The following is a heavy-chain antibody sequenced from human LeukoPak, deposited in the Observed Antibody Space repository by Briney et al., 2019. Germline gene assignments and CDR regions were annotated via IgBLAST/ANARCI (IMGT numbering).Heavy chain of an antibody. CDR2: INPNSGGT. V-gene: IGHV1-2*02. CDR3: ASVGSYYDSSGYYY. CDR1: GYTFTDYY. D-gene: IGHD3-22*01. Sequence: ASVKVSCKASGYTFTDYYIHWVRQAPGQGLEWMGWINPNSGGTDYAQQFRGRVTMTRDTSTGTAYMELSRLRSDDTAVYYCASVGSYYDSSGYYYSGQGTLVTVSS. J-gene: IGHJ4*02.